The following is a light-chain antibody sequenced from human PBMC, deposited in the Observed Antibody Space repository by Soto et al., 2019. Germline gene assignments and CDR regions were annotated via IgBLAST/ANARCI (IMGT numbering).Light chain of an antibody. V-gene: IGLV2-23*01. CDR3: CSYAGSSTV. CDR2: EGS. J-gene: IGLJ2*01. CDR1: SSDVGSYNL. Sequence: CALTQPASVSGSPGQSITISCTGTSSDVGSYNLVSWYQQHPGKAPKLMIYEGSKRPSGVSNRFSGSKSGNTASLTISGLQDEDEADYYCCSYAGSSTVFGGGTKLTVL.